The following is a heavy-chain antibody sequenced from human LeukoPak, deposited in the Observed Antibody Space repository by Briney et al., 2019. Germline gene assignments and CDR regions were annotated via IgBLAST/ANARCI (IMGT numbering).Heavy chain of an antibody. CDR3: ARLPEGSGRLTFDY. CDR2: IIPILGIA. Sequence: GASVKVSCKASGGTFSSYAISWVRQAPGQGLEWMGRIIPILGIANYAQKFQGRVTITADKSTSTAYMELSSLRSEDTAVYYCARLPEGSGRLTFDYWGQGTLVTVSS. J-gene: IGHJ4*02. D-gene: IGHD6-19*01. V-gene: IGHV1-69*04. CDR1: GGTFSSYA.